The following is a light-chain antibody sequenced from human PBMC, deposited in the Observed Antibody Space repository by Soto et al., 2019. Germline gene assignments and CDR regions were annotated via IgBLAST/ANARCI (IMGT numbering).Light chain of an antibody. Sequence: QSVLTQPPSASGSPGQSVTISCTGTSSDVGGYNFVSWYQQHPGKAPKLMIYYVTERPSGVPDRFSGSKSGNTASLTVSGLQAEDEADYYCTSYAGSNIPVLFGGGTKLTVL. CDR1: SSDVGGYNF. CDR3: TSYAGSNIPVL. CDR2: YVT. V-gene: IGLV2-8*01. J-gene: IGLJ2*01.